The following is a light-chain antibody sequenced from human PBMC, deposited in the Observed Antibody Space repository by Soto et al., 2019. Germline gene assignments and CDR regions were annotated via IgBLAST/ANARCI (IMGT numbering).Light chain of an antibody. J-gene: IGKJ3*01. CDR3: QQYNNWPFT. V-gene: IGKV3-15*01. Sequence: EIVMTQSPATLSVSPGERATLSCMASQSVSSNLAWYQQKPGQSPRLLIYGASTRATGIPARLSGSGSGTEFTLTIGSLQSEDFAVYYCQQYNNWPFTFGPGTKVDIK. CDR1: QSVSSN. CDR2: GAS.